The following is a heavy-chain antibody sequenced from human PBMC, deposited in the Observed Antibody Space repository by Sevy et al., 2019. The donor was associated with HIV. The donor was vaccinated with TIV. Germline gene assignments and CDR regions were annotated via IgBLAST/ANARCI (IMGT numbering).Heavy chain of an antibody. CDR2: INPNSGGT. CDR1: GYTFTGYY. Sequence: ASVKVSCKASGYTFTGYYMHWVRQAPGQGLGWMGRINPNSGGTNYAQKFQGRVTMTRDTSISTAYMELSRLRSDDTAVYYCARGLGIAVAGTSEWGQGTLVTVSS. J-gene: IGHJ4*02. CDR3: ARGLGIAVAGTSE. V-gene: IGHV1-2*06. D-gene: IGHD6-19*01.